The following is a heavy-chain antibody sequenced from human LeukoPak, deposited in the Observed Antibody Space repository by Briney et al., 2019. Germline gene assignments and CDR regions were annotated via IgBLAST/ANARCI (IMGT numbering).Heavy chain of an antibody. CDR2: ISYDGSNK. J-gene: IGHJ4*02. D-gene: IGHD2-15*01. CDR3: AREGYCSGGSCQAYFDY. CDR1: GFTFSSYA. V-gene: IGHV3-30*01. Sequence: PGGSLRLSCAASGFTFSSYAMHWVRQAPGKGLEWVAVISYDGSNKYYADSVKGRFTISRDNSKNTLYLQMNSLRAEDTAVYYCAREGYCSGGSCQAYFDYWGQGTLVTVSS.